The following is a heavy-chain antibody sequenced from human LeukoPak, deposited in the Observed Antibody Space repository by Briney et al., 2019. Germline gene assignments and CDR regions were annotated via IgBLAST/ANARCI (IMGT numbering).Heavy chain of an antibody. CDR3: ARGGIVGPSDAFDI. Sequence: GGSLRLSCAASGFTFSNYGMHWVRQAPGKGLEWVAVIWYDGSNKYYADSVKGRFTLSRDNSKNTLYLQMNSLRAEDTAVYYCARGGIVGPSDAFDIWGQGTMVTVSS. D-gene: IGHD1-26*01. CDR2: IWYDGSNK. V-gene: IGHV3-33*01. CDR1: GFTFSNYG. J-gene: IGHJ3*02.